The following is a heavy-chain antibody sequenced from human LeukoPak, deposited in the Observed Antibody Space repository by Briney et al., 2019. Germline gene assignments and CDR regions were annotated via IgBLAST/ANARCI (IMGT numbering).Heavy chain of an antibody. Sequence: SETLSLTCTVSGDSISSYYWSWIRQPAGKGLEWIGRIDTGWNTEYNPSLKSRVTMSVDTSKNHFALKLSSVTAADTAVYYCAKNGVPSLWRFDIWGPGTMVTVSS. CDR2: IDTGWNT. CDR3: AKNGVPSLWRFDI. D-gene: IGHD2-8*01. V-gene: IGHV4-4*07. CDR1: GDSISSYY. J-gene: IGHJ3*02.